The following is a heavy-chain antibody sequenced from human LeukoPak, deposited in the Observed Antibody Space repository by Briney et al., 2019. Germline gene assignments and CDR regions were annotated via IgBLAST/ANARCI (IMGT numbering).Heavy chain of an antibody. D-gene: IGHD5-12*01. CDR1: GYSFASNY. V-gene: IGHV1-69*13. CDR2: IIPIFGTA. Sequence: SVKVSCKASGYSFASNYIHWVRQAPGQGLEWMGGIIPIFGTANYAQKFQGRVTITADESTSTAYMELSSLRSEDTAVYYCARDDPAARISGYSGYDYQGFDYWGQGTLVTVSS. CDR3: ARDDPAARISGYSGYDYQGFDY. J-gene: IGHJ4*02.